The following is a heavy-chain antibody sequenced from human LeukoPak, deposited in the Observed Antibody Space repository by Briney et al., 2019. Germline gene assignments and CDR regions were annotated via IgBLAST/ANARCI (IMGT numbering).Heavy chain of an antibody. V-gene: IGHV3-21*01. CDR1: RFTFRSYS. Sequence: GGSLRLSCAASRFTFRSYSMHWVRQAPGMGLEWVSSIYTGSDYVYYADSVKGRFTISRDNAKNSLYLQLDSLRVEDTAVYYCARDRWGYCTSANCYGGAFDIWGQGTMVTVSS. D-gene: IGHD2-2*01. CDR3: ARDRWGYCTSANCYGGAFDI. J-gene: IGHJ3*02. CDR2: IYTGSDYV.